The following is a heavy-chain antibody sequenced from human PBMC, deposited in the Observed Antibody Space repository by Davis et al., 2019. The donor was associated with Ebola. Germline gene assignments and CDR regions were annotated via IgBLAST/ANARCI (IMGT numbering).Heavy chain of an antibody. Sequence: GESLKISCAASGFTFDDYGMSWVRQVPGKGLEWVSGINWNGVTTGYADSVKGRFTISRDNAKNTLYLQMSSLRVDDTAVYYCARVQYASTWYIDYWGQGTLVTVSS. CDR1: GFTFDDYG. CDR2: INWNGVTT. J-gene: IGHJ4*02. CDR3: ARVQYASTWYIDY. D-gene: IGHD2-2*01. V-gene: IGHV3-20*04.